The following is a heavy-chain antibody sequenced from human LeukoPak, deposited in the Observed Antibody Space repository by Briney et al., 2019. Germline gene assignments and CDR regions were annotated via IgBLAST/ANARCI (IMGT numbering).Heavy chain of an antibody. CDR2: IYPGDSDT. V-gene: IGHV5-51*03. Sequence: GESLKISYKGSGYSFTSYWIGWVRQMPGKGLEWMGIIYPGDSDTRYSPSFQGPVTISADKSISTAYLQWSSLKASDTAMYYCARFSSTSHPDRNYYYMDVWGKGTTVTVSS. CDR1: GYSFTSYW. CDR3: ARFSSTSHPDRNYYYMDV. D-gene: IGHD2-2*01. J-gene: IGHJ6*03.